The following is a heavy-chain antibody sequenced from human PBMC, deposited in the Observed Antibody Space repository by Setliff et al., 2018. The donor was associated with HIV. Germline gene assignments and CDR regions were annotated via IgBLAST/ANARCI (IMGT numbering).Heavy chain of an antibody. D-gene: IGHD6-25*01. J-gene: IGHJ6*03. CDR3: ARVTSAHPTYYYYYMDV. V-gene: IGHV4-4*02. CDR1: GGSISSSNW. Sequence: SETLSLTCGVSGGSISSSNWWSWVRQPPGKGLEWIGEIYHSGSANYNPSLKSRVTISVDTSKNQFSLKLSSVTAADTAVYYCARVTSAHPTYYYYYMDVWGKGTTVTVSS. CDR2: IYHSGSA.